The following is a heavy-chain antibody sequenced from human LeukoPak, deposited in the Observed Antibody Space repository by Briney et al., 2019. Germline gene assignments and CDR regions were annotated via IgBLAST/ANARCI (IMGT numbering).Heavy chain of an antibody. CDR1: GYTFTSYG. J-gene: IGHJ4*02. Sequence: ASVKVSCKASGYTFTSYGISWVRQAPGQGLEWMGWISAYNGNTNYAQKLQGRVTMTTDTSTSTAYMELRSLRSDDTAVYYCARGGLRYLDWSPFDYWGQGTLVTVSS. V-gene: IGHV1-18*01. D-gene: IGHD3-9*01. CDR2: ISAYNGNT. CDR3: ARGGLRYLDWSPFDY.